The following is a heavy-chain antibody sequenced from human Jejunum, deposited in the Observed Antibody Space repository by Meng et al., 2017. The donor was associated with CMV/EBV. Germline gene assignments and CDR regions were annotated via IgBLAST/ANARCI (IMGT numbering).Heavy chain of an antibody. CDR2: IYNSGST. D-gene: IGHD6-13*01. CDR1: VGSVSSGGYY. J-gene: IGHJ4*02. Sequence: SVGSVSSGGYYWSWIRQPPGKGLQWIGHIYNSGSTYYNPSLKSRLTISLDTSKNQFSLNLRSVTAADTAVYYCARGSVIASALSFDHWGQGTLVTVSS. V-gene: IGHV4-30-4*01. CDR3: ARGSVIASALSFDH.